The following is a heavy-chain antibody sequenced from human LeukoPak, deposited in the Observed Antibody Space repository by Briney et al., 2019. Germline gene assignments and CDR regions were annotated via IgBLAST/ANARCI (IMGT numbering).Heavy chain of an antibody. J-gene: IGHJ4*02. CDR3: ARGDCSGGSCYLFDY. CDR1: GGPISSNDYY. Sequence: SETLSLTCTVSGGPISSNDYYWGWIRQPPGKGLEWIGSIYYSGNTYQNPSLKSRVTISVDTSKNQFSLRLSSVTAADTAVYYCARGDCSGGSCYLFDYWGQGALVTVSS. V-gene: IGHV4-39*01. CDR2: IYYSGNT. D-gene: IGHD2-15*01.